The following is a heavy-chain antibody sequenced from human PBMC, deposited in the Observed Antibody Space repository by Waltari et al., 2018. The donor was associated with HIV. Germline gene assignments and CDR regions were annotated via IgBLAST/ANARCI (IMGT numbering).Heavy chain of an antibody. J-gene: IGHJ4*02. D-gene: IGHD3-10*01. Sequence: QVYLVESGGGVAQPGRSLRLSCVVSGFVFRNYGMHWVRQAPGKGLEWVAVIWFDGSKKYHGNSVKGRFTISRDNDKDVLYLQMNNLRAEDTGVYYCARDTDFGDRYFASWGQGTLVTVSS. CDR3: ARDTDFGDRYFAS. CDR2: IWFDGSKK. CDR1: GFVFRNYG. V-gene: IGHV3-33*01.